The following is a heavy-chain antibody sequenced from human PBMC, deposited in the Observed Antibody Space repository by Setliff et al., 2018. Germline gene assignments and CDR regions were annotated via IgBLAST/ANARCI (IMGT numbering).Heavy chain of an antibody. Sequence: SETLSLTCTVSNGSISTYYWSWVRQPPGKGLEWIGYIYYSGSTNYNPSLKSRVTMSVDTSKSQVSLKLSSVTAADTAVYYCARKGISALSGAFDMWGQGTMVTVSS. CDR3: ARKGISALSGAFDM. V-gene: IGHV4-59*01. CDR1: NGSISTYY. D-gene: IGHD1-26*01. CDR2: IYYSGST. J-gene: IGHJ3*02.